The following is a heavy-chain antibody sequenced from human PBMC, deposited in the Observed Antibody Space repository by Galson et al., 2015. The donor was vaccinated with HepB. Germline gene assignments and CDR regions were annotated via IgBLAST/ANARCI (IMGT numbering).Heavy chain of an antibody. CDR2: IKQDETEK. J-gene: IGHJ3*02. Sequence: SLRLSCAASGFTFATYCMSWVRQAPGKGLEWVSNIKQDETEKYYVDSVKGRFTISRDHAKTSLFLQMNSLRAEDTAVYYCARSYSGRLADAFDIWGQGTVVTVSS. CDR1: GFTFATYC. V-gene: IGHV3-7*01. CDR3: ARSYSGRLADAFDI. D-gene: IGHD1-26*01.